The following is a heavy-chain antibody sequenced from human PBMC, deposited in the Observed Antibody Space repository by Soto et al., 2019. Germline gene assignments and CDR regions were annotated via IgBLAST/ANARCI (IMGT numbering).Heavy chain of an antibody. Sequence: QVQVVQSGAEVKKPGASVRVSCKVSGHTLTELSMHWVRQAPGKGLGWMGGFDPEDGETIYAQKFQGRVTLTEDTSTDTAYMELSSLRSEDTAVYFCAAGGTKWLHSPFDYWGQGTLITVSS. J-gene: IGHJ4*02. D-gene: IGHD1-1*01. V-gene: IGHV1-24*01. CDR1: GHTLTELS. CDR2: FDPEDGET. CDR3: AAGGTKWLHSPFDY.